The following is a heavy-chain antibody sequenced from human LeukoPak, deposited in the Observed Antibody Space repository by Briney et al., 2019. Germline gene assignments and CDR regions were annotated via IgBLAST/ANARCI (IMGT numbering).Heavy chain of an antibody. D-gene: IGHD2-21*02. Sequence: GRSLRLSCAASGFTFSSYAMHWVRQAPGKGLEWVAVISYDGSNKYYADSVKGRFTISRDNSKNTLYLQMNSLRAEDTAVYYCAKDRVGDSNYFDYWGQGTLVTVSS. CDR3: AKDRVGDSNYFDY. V-gene: IGHV3-30-3*01. J-gene: IGHJ4*02. CDR1: GFTFSSYA. CDR2: ISYDGSNK.